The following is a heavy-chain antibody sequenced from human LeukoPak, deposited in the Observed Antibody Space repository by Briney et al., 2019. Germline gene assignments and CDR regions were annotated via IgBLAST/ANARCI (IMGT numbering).Heavy chain of an antibody. CDR2: IYYSGST. CDR3: ARQGPLTTAVTTRTNPFDY. D-gene: IGHD4-11*01. Sequence: SETLSLTCTVSGGSISSSYWSWIRQPPGKGLEWIGYIYYSGSTSYNPSLKSRVTISVDTSKNQFSLKLNSVTAADTAVYYCARQGPLTTAVTTRTNPFDYWGQGSLVTVSS. J-gene: IGHJ4*02. V-gene: IGHV4-59*08. CDR1: GGSISSSY.